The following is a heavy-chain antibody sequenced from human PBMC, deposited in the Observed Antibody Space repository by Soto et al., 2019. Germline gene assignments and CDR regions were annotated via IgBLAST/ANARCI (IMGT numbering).Heavy chain of an antibody. D-gene: IGHD3-3*01. Sequence: EVQLLESGGGLVQPGGSLRLSCAASGFTFSTSAMNWVRQAPGKGLEWVSLISGGRGGAYYADSVKGRFTISRDNSNSTLYLQMNSLGADDTAIYYCAKADTRNYFDCWGQGALVTVSS. CDR1: GFTFSTSA. J-gene: IGHJ4*02. CDR3: AKADTRNYFDC. CDR2: ISGGRGGA. V-gene: IGHV3-23*01.